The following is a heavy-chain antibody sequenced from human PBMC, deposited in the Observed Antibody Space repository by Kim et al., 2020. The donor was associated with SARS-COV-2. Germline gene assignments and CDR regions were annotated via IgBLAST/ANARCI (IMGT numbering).Heavy chain of an antibody. Sequence: ADSVKGRFTISRDNAKNTLYLKMNSLRAEDTAVYYCARRQFSSGWYYFDYWGQGTLVTVSS. V-gene: IGHV3-74*01. J-gene: IGHJ4*02. CDR3: ARRQFSSGWYYFDY. D-gene: IGHD6-19*01.